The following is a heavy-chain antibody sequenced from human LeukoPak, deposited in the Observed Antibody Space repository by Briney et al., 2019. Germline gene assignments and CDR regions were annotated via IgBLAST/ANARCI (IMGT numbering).Heavy chain of an antibody. V-gene: IGHV4-34*01. CDR2: INHSGST. CDR3: ARVYGSGSGWYDYYYYMDV. CDR1: GGSFSGYY. J-gene: IGHJ6*03. Sequence: SETLSLTCAVYGGSFSGYYWSWIRQPPGKGLEWIGEINHSGSTNYNPSLKSRVTISVDTSKNQFSLKLSSVTAADTAVYYCARVYGSGSGWYDYYYYMDVWGKGTTVTVSS. D-gene: IGHD6-19*01.